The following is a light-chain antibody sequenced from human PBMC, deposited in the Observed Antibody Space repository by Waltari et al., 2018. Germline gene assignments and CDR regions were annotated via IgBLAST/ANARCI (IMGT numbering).Light chain of an antibody. J-gene: IGLJ2*01. CDR1: RSNIGSDY. V-gene: IGLV1-47*01. CDR2: RND. CDR3: AAWDDSLSASL. Sequence: QSVLTQPPSVSGTPGQRVTISCSGSRSNIGSDYVYWFQQLPGTAPKLLIYRNDGRPSGVPDRFSGAKSGTSASLAISGLRSEDEADYYCAAWDDSLSASLFGGGTKVTVL.